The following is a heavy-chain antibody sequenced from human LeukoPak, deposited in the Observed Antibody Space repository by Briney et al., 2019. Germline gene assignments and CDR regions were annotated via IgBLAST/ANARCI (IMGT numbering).Heavy chain of an antibody. D-gene: IGHD2-15*01. CDR2: ISYDGSNK. CDR1: GFTFSSYA. CDR3: ARTYCSGGSCYYDFDY. J-gene: IGHJ4*02. Sequence: PGGSLRLSCAASGFTFSSYAMHWVRQAPGKGPEWVAVISYDGSNKYYADSVKGRFTISRDNSKNTLYLQMNSLRAEDTAVYYCARTYCSGGSCYYDFDYWGQGTLVTASS. V-gene: IGHV3-30-3*01.